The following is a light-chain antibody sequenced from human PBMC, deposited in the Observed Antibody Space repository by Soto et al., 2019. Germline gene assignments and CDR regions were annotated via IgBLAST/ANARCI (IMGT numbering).Light chain of an antibody. V-gene: IGKV3-20*01. J-gene: IGKJ4*01. CDR1: QTITGNY. CDR3: HQDGHSPLPGSSPLP. CDR2: GAS. Sequence: ENVLTQSPGTLSLSPGERATLSCRASQTITGNYLAWYQQKPGQAPRLLVHGASSRATDIPDRFSGSGSGTDFTLTISRLEPEDFAVYYCHQDGHSPLPGSSPLPFGGGTKVEIK.